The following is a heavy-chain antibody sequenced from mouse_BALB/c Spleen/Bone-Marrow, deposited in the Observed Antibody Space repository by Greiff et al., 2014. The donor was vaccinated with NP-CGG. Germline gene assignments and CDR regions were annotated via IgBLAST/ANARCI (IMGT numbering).Heavy chain of an antibody. J-gene: IGHJ4*01. Sequence: DVHLVESGPELVKPGASMKISCKASGYSFTGYSMNWVKQSHGKNLEWIGLINPYNGGTSYNQKFKGKATLTVDKSSSTAYMELLSLTSEDSAVYYCARDSYDLYALDCWGQGTSVTVSS. CDR3: ARDSYDLYALDC. CDR1: GYSFTGYS. V-gene: IGHV1-18*01. D-gene: IGHD2-12*01. CDR2: INPYNGGT.